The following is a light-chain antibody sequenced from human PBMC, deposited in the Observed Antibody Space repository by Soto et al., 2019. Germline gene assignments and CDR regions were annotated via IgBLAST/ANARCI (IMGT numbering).Light chain of an antibody. Sequence: SYELTQPPSVSVAPGKTARITCGGNNIGSKGVHWYQQKPGQAPVLVIYYNRDRPSGIPDRFSGSNSGNTATLTISRVEAGDEADYHCQVWDSSNDHHVLFGGGTKLTVL. J-gene: IGLJ2*01. CDR2: YNR. CDR3: QVWDSSNDHHVL. V-gene: IGLV3-21*04. CDR1: NIGSKG.